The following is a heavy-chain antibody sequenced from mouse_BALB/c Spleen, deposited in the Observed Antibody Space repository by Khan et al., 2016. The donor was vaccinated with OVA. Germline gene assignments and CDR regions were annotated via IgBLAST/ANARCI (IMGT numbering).Heavy chain of an antibody. CDR1: GFSLSSFG. Sequence: VQLQESGPGLVAPSQSLSITCTVSGFSLSSFGTYWVRQPLGKGLEWLGVIWAGGDTNYNSALMSRLSFSKDNSKSQVFLKVTSLQTDNTAVYSCTRDGYSFDYWGQGTTLTVSS. J-gene: IGHJ2*01. CDR3: TRDGYSFDY. D-gene: IGHD2-2*01. CDR2: IWAGGDT. V-gene: IGHV2-9*02.